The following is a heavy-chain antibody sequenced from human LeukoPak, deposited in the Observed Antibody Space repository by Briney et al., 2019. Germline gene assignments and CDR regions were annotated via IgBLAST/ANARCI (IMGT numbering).Heavy chain of an antibody. CDR3: AKGYCGGDCYIQYYFDY. V-gene: IGHV3-23*01. CDR2: ISGSGGIT. D-gene: IGHD2-21*02. J-gene: IGHJ4*02. CDR1: EFTFSSYG. Sequence: GRSLRLSCAASEFTFSSYGMHWVRQAPGQGLEWVSGISGSGGITYYADSVKGRFTISRDNSKNTLYLQMNSLRAEDTAVYYCAKGYCGGDCYIQYYFDYWGQETLVTVSS.